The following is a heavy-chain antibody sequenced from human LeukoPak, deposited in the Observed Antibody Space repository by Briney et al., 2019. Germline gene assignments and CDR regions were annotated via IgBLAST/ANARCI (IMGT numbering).Heavy chain of an antibody. Sequence: ASVKVSCKASGYTFTGYYMHWVRQAPGQGLEWMGWINPNSGGTNYAQKLQGRVTMTTDTSTSTAYMELRSLRSDDTAVYYCARDRVGYYDFWRGLYFDYWGQGTLVTVSS. D-gene: IGHD3-3*01. V-gene: IGHV1-2*02. CDR1: GYTFTGYY. CDR3: ARDRVGYYDFWRGLYFDY. J-gene: IGHJ4*02. CDR2: INPNSGGT.